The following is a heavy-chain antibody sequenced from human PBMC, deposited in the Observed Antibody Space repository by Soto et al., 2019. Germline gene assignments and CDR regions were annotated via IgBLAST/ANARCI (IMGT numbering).Heavy chain of an antibody. Sequence: ASVKVSCKTSGYTFTDYDINWVRQAPGQGLEYMGWVSPENSNAGYAQQFRGRVSMTTNTIISTAYLELTDLRYEDTAVYYCEVTTGYWGQGTMVTVSS. J-gene: IGHJ4*02. V-gene: IGHV1-8*01. CDR1: GYTFTDYD. CDR2: VSPENSNA. CDR3: EVTTGY. D-gene: IGHD2-21*02.